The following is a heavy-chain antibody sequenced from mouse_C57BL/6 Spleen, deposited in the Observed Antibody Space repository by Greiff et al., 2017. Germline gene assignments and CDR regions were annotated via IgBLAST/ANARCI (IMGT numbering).Heavy chain of an antibody. V-gene: IGHV1-55*01. D-gene: IGHD6-5*01. J-gene: IGHJ1*03. CDR3: ARRAYHGWYFDV. Sequence: QVQLQQPGAELVKPGASVKMSCKASGYTFTSYWITWVKQRPGQGLEWIGDIYPGSGSTNYNGKFKGKATLTADKSSSTAYMQLSSLTSEDSAVYFCARRAYHGWYFDVWGTGTTVTVSS. CDR2: IYPGSGST. CDR1: GYTFTSYW.